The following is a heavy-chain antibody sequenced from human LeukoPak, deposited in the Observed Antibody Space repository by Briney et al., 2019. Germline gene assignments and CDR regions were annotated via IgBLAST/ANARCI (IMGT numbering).Heavy chain of an antibody. CDR2: TSGSGGST. Sequence: GGSLRLSCAASGFIFSSYAMSWVRQAPGKGLEWVSATSGSGGSTYYADSVKGRFTISRDNSKNTLYLQMNSLRAEDTAVYYCAKVPVFSLTISEVVTDDAFDIWGQGTIVTVSS. CDR3: AKVPVFSLTISEVVTDDAFDI. V-gene: IGHV3-23*01. D-gene: IGHD3-3*01. CDR1: GFIFSSYA. J-gene: IGHJ3*02.